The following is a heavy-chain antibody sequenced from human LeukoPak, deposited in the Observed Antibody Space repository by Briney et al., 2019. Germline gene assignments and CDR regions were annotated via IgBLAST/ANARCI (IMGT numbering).Heavy chain of an antibody. J-gene: IGHJ4*02. CDR2: INPKSGGT. V-gene: IGHV1-2*02. D-gene: IGHD3-9*01. Sequence: ASVKVSCKASGYTFSGYYMHWVRQAPGQGLEWMGWINPKSGGTNEAQKFHDRVTMTRDTSIRTAYMEVSRLRSDDTAVYYCARTPDILTGENFDYWGQGTLVTVSS. CDR1: GYTFSGYY. CDR3: ARTPDILTGENFDY.